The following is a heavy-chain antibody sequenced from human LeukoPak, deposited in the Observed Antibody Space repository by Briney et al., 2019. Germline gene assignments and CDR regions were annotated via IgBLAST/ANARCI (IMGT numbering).Heavy chain of an antibody. CDR3: AGRGGLYDSSGYPDY. D-gene: IGHD3-22*01. V-gene: IGHV4-4*07. CDR1: GGSISSYY. J-gene: IGHJ4*02. CDR2: IYSSGST. Sequence: SETLSLTCTVSGGSISSYYWSWIRQPAGKGLEWIGRIYSSGSTNYNPSLNSRVTMSVDTSKNQFSLKLSSVTAADTAVYYCAGRGGLYDSSGYPDYWGQGTLVTASS.